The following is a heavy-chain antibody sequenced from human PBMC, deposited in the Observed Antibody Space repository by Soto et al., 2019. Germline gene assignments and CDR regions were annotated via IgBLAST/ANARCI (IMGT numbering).Heavy chain of an antibody. V-gene: IGHV5-51*01. D-gene: IGHD6-19*01. CDR2: IYPGNSET. CDR3: ARPKSSGRFTPLAY. Sequence: GESLKISCKGSGYNFPDYWIAWVRQMPGKDLEWMGFIYPGNSETRYSPSFQGQVTISADKSLSTAHLQWGSLKASDTAMYYCARPKSSGRFTPLAYWGQGTLVIVSS. CDR1: GYNFPDYW. J-gene: IGHJ4*02.